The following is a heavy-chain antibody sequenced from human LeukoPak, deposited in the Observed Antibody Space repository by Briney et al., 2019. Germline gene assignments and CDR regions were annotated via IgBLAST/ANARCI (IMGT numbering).Heavy chain of an antibody. CDR2: IDPTDYYP. D-gene: IGHD5-12*01. CDR3: ARVPSGGNWLDP. J-gene: IGHJ5*02. V-gene: IGHV5-10-1*01. CDR1: GYSFSSYW. Sequence: GESLKISCKGSGYSFSSYWIVWVRQMSGRGRAGMRKIDPTDYYPHYSPSFQGHVTLSADKSVSTAYLQWSSLKASDTVMYYCARVPSGGNWLDPWGQGTLVTVSS.